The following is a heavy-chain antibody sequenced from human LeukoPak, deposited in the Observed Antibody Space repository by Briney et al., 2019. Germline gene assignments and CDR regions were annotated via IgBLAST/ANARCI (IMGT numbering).Heavy chain of an antibody. CDR2: IYYSGST. CDR3: ARVDIVGATTGYFDY. V-gene: IGHV4-39*07. D-gene: IGHD1-26*01. J-gene: IGHJ4*02. Sequence: SETLSLTCTVSGDSVSSNIYYWAWIRQPPGKGLEWIGSIYYSGSTYYNPSLKSRVTISVDTSKNQFSLKLSSVTAADTAVYYCARVDIVGATTGYFDYWGQGTLVTVSS. CDR1: GDSVSSNIYY.